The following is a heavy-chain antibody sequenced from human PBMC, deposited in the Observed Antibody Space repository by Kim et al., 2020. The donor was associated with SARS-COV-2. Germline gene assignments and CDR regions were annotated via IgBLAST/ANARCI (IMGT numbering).Heavy chain of an antibody. CDR2: IHSTGFT. CDR3: ARHPGEGWFDP. V-gene: IGHV4-59*08. Sequence: SETLSLTCTVSAGSINNFYWSWIRQPPGKGLEWIGYIHSTGFTKYNPSLKSRVTISVDTSKNQFSLKLTSVTAADTAVYYCARHPGEGWFDPWGQGALVTVSS. J-gene: IGHJ5*02. CDR1: AGSINNFY. D-gene: IGHD7-27*01.